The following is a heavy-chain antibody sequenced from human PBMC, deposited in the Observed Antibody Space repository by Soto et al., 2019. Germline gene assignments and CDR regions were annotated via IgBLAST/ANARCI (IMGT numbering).Heavy chain of an antibody. V-gene: IGHV1-69*13. Sequence: SVKVSCKASGGTFSSYAISWVRQAPGQGLEWMGGIIPVFGTANYAQKFQGRVTITADESTSTAYMELSSLRSEDTAVYYCAREHRIYDILTGSINWFDPWGQGTLVTVSS. J-gene: IGHJ5*02. CDR1: GGTFSSYA. CDR2: IIPVFGTA. CDR3: AREHRIYDILTGSINWFDP. D-gene: IGHD3-9*01.